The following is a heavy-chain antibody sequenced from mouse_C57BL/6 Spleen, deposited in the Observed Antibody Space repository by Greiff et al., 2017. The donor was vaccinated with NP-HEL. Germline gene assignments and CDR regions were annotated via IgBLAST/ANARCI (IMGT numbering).Heavy chain of an antibody. CDR2: IYPGSGST. CDR3: ARNAFPERRPGGFAY. D-gene: IGHD1-2*01. Sequence: QVQLQQPGAELVKPGASVKMSCKASGYTFTSYWITWVKQRPGQGLEWIGDIYPGSGSTNYNEKFKSKATLTVDTSSSTAYMQLSSLTSEDSAVYYCARNAFPERRPGGFAYWGQGTLVTVSA. CDR1: GYTFTSYW. J-gene: IGHJ3*01. V-gene: IGHV1-55*01.